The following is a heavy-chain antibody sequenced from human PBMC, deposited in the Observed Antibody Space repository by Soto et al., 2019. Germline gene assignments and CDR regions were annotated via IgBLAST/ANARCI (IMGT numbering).Heavy chain of an antibody. V-gene: IGHV3-23*01. CDR3: AKDWGWGGYDRNAFDT. CDR2: ISGAGGSI. CDR1: GFSFRNYG. Sequence: GGSLRLSCAASGFSFRNYGMSWVRQAPGKGLEWVSGISGAGGSIYYADFAKGRFTISRDNSKNMLYLQMNSLRAEDTAVYYCAKDWGWGGYDRNAFDTWDQGTMVTVSS. J-gene: IGHJ3*02. D-gene: IGHD5-12*01.